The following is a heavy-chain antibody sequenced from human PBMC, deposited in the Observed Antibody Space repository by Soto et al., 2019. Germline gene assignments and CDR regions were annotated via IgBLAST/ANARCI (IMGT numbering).Heavy chain of an antibody. Sequence: AGGSLRLSCAASGFTFDDYAMHWVRQAPGKGLEWVSGISWNSGRIGYADSVKGRLTISRDNAKNSLYLQMNSLRAEDTALYYCSKEAHDDGVKKPVFFDYWGQGTLVTVSS. D-gene: IGHD4-17*01. CDR2: ISWNSGRI. CDR3: SKEAHDDGVKKPVFFDY. V-gene: IGHV3-9*01. J-gene: IGHJ4*02. CDR1: GFTFDDYA.